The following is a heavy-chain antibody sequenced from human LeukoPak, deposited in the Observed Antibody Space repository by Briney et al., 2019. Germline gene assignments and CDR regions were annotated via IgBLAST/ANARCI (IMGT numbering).Heavy chain of an antibody. D-gene: IGHD1-1*01. CDR3: ARDWKGEAPTGHYFDY. J-gene: IGHJ4*02. Sequence: ASVKVSCKASGYTFTTYGISWVRQAPGQGLEWMGWINAYNGNTNYAQKFQGRVTMTTDTSTSTAYMELSRLRSDDTAVYYCARDWKGEAPTGHYFDYWGQGTLVTVSS. CDR1: GYTFTTYG. V-gene: IGHV1-18*01. CDR2: INAYNGNT.